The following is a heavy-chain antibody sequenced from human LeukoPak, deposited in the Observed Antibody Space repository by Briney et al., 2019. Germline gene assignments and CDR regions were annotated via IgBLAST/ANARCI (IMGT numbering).Heavy chain of an antibody. CDR1: GGSFSGYY. Sequence: SETLSLTCAVYGGSFSGYYWSWIRQPPGKGLEWIGEINHSGSTNYNPSLKSRVTISVDTSKNQFSLKLSSVTAADTAVYYCARFRSKGRRFLEWFSHAPYFDYWGQGTLVTASS. J-gene: IGHJ4*02. CDR2: INHSGST. D-gene: IGHD3-3*01. CDR3: ARFRSKGRRFLEWFSHAPYFDY. V-gene: IGHV4-34*01.